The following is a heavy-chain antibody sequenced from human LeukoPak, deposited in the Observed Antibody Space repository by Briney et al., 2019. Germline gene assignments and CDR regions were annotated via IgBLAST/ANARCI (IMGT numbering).Heavy chain of an antibody. CDR1: GYTFTSYG. CDR2: ISAYNGNT. J-gene: IGHJ4*02. D-gene: IGHD1-26*01. CDR3: ARVRSDNEWELLLLAY. V-gene: IGHV1-18*01. Sequence: HWASVKVSCKASGYTFTSYGISWVRQAPGQGLEWMGWISAYNGNTNYAQKLQGRVTMTTDTSTSTAYMELRSLRSDDTAVYYCARVRSDNEWELLLLAYWGQGTLVTVSS.